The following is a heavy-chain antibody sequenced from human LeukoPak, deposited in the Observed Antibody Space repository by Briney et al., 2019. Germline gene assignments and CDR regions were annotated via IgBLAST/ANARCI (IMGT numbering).Heavy chain of an antibody. V-gene: IGHV4-31*03. CDR3: ARVSEDYYEA. CDR1: GGSISSGGYY. Sequence: SETLSLTCTVSGGSISSGGYYWSWIRQHPGKGLEWIGYIYYSGSTYYNPSLKSRVTISVDTSKNQFSLKLSSVTAADTAVYYCARVSEDYYEAWGQGTLVTVSS. D-gene: IGHD3-22*01. J-gene: IGHJ5*02. CDR2: IYYSGST.